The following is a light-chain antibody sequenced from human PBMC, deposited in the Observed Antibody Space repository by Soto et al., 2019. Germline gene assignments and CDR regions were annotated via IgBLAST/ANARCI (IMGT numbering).Light chain of an antibody. CDR3: RPQRTSLCGSRV. CDR2: GNS. Sequence: QSALTQPPSVSGAPGQRVTISCTGSSSNIGAGYDVHWYQQLPGTAPKLLIYGNSNRPSGVPDRFSGSKSGTSASLAITGLQAEDEVDNCRRPQRTSLCGSRVFGPGTKVTVL. CDR1: SSNIGAGYD. J-gene: IGLJ1*01. V-gene: IGLV1-40*01.